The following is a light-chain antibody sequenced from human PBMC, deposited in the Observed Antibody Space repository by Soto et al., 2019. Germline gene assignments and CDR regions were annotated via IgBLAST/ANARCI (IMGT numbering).Light chain of an antibody. Sequence: QSVLTQSPSASASLGASVKLTCTLSSGHSSYAIAWHQQQPEKGPRYLMKIKSDGSHIKGDGIPDRFSGSSSGAERYLTISSLQSEDEADYYCQTWGTGNVVFGGGTKLTVL. CDR2: IKSDGSH. CDR3: QTWGTGNVV. J-gene: IGLJ2*01. CDR1: SGHSSYA. V-gene: IGLV4-69*01.